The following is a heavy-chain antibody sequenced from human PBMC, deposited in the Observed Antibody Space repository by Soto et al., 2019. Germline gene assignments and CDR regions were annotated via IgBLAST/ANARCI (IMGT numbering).Heavy chain of an antibody. J-gene: IGHJ4*01. V-gene: IGHV3-21*06. CDR3: ARDTTLSMIVVVGVHGF. CDR1: GFTLTNEN. CDR2: ISSRSTFI. Sequence: GGSLRLSCTVLGFTLTNENMNWVRQAPGKGLEWVSSISSRSTFINYADSVKGRFTISRDNDKGFVYLQMNSLRAEDTAVYYCARDTTLSMIVVVGVHGFWAHGTLVTVSS. D-gene: IGHD3-22*01.